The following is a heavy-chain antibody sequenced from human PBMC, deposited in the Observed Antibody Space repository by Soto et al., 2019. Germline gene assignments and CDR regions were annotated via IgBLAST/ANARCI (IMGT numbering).Heavy chain of an antibody. V-gene: IGHV3-30-3*01. CDR1: GSTFSSYA. D-gene: IGHD6-6*01. J-gene: IGHJ4*02. Sequence: PGGSLRLSCAASGSTFSSYAMHWVRQAPGKGLEWVAVISFDGSNKYYADSVKGRFTIYRDNSTNTLYLQMSSLRAEDTAGYYCARDHEYSSSSLDYWGQGTLVTVSS. CDR2: ISFDGSNK. CDR3: ARDHEYSSSSLDY.